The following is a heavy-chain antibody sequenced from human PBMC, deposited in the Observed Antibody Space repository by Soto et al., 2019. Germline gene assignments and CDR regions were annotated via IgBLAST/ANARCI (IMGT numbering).Heavy chain of an antibody. CDR1: GLPFGDDW. V-gene: IGHV3-74*01. Sequence: EVQLVESGGGLVQPGGSLRLSCAASGLPFGDDWMHWVRQAPGKGLVWVSRISNDGSDTTYADSVRVRFTVARDNDNNTLYLQMNSLGAEGTAVYYCPRDFYCSATHWGHGTLVTISS. D-gene: IGHD2-21*02. J-gene: IGHJ4*01. CDR2: ISNDGSDT. CDR3: PRDFYCSATH.